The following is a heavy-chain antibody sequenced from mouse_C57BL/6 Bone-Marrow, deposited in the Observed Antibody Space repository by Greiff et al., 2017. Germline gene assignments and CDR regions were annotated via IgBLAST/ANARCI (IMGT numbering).Heavy chain of an antibody. CDR1: GYTFTSYW. CDR3: ARQGYDWFAY. D-gene: IGHD2-2*01. Sequence: QVQLQQPGAELVKPGASVKLSCKASGYTFTSYWMHWVKQRPGQGLEWIGMIHPNSGSTNYNEKFKRKATLTVDKSSSTAYMQLSSLTSEDSAVYYCARQGYDWFAYWGQGTLVTVSA. CDR2: IHPNSGST. J-gene: IGHJ3*01. V-gene: IGHV1-64*01.